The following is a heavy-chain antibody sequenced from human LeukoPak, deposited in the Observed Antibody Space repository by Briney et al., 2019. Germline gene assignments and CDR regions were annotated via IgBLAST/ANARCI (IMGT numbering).Heavy chain of an antibody. Sequence: ASVKVSCKASGGTFSSYAISWVRQAPGQGLEWMGGTIPIFGTANYAQKFQGRVTITADESTSTAYMELSSLRSEDTAVYYCARVRSTRSWIDVGDLTNNWFDPWGQGTLVTVSS. J-gene: IGHJ5*02. V-gene: IGHV1-69*13. D-gene: IGHD4-17*01. CDR3: ARVRSTRSWIDVGDLTNNWFDP. CDR1: GGTFSSYA. CDR2: TIPIFGTA.